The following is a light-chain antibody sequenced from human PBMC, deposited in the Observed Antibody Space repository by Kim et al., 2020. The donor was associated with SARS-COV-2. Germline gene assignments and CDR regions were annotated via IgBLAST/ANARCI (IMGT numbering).Light chain of an antibody. CDR3: QKFNIAPFT. Sequence: DIQMTQSPSSLSASVGDRVTLSCRASQAIGNYLAWYQQKPGKVPKVLIYPASTLQSGVPSRFSGGGSGTDFTLTISSLQSEDVATYYCQKFNIAPFTFGGGTKVDIK. J-gene: IGKJ4*01. CDR1: QAIGNY. V-gene: IGKV1-27*01. CDR2: PAS.